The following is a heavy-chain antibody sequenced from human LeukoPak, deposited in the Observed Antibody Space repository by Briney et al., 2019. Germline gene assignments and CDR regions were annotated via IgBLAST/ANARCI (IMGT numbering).Heavy chain of an antibody. CDR3: ARDSLAVAEFDY. CDR2: INPSGGST. J-gene: IGHJ4*02. CDR1: GYTFTSYY. V-gene: IGHV1-46*01. Sequence: ASVKVSCKASGYTFTSYYMHWVRQAPGQGLEWMGIINPSGGSTSYAQKFQGRVTMTRDTSTSTVYMGLSSLRSEDTAVYYCARDSLAVAEFDYWGQGTLVTVSS. D-gene: IGHD6-19*01.